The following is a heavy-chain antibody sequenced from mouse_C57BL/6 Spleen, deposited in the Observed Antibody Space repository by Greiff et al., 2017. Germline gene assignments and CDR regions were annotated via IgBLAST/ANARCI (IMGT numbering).Heavy chain of an antibody. CDR3: ARAKLTFDY. Sequence: DVKLVESGGGLVKPGGSLKLSCAASGFTFSSYAMSWVRQTPEKRLEWVATISDGGSYTYYPDNVKGRFTISRDNAKNNLYLQMSHLKSEDTAMYYCARAKLTFDYWGQGTTLTVSS. CDR2: ISDGGSYT. D-gene: IGHD1-1*01. V-gene: IGHV5-4*03. CDR1: GFTFSSYA. J-gene: IGHJ2*01.